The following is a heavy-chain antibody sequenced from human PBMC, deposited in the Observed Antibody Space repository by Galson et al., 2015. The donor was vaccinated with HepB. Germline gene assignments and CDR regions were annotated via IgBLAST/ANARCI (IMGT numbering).Heavy chain of an antibody. Sequence: SVKVSCKASGYTFTSYDINWVRQATGQGLEWMGWMNPNSGNTGYAQKFQGRVTMTRNTSINTAYMELSSLRSEDTAVYYCARAIPDYGDYDYYGMDVWGQGTTVTVSS. CDR1: GYTFTSYD. V-gene: IGHV1-8*01. D-gene: IGHD4-17*01. CDR3: ARAIPDYGDYDYYGMDV. J-gene: IGHJ6*02. CDR2: MNPNSGNT.